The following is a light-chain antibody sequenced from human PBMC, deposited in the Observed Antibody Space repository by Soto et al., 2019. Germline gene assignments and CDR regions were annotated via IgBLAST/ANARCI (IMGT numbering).Light chain of an antibody. CDR1: TTNVVTYNY. CDR3: CSYEGSSNWL. Sequence: QSALTQPLSVSGSPGQSVTISCTGTTTNVVTYNYVSWYQHHPGKDPKLILYNVSERPSGVSDRFSGSKSGNAASLTISGLQPDDEADYYCCSYEGSSNWLFGGGTQRTVL. J-gene: IGLJ3*02. CDR2: NVS. V-gene: IGLV2-11*01.